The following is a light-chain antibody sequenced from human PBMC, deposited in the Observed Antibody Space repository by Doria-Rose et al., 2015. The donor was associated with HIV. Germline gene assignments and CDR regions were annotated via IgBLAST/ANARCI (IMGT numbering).Light chain of an antibody. CDR2: DGS. V-gene: IGKV3-20*01. J-gene: IGKJ1*01. Sequence: LTQSLGTLSLSPGERATLSCRASQSFSSTHLAWYQQKPGQAPSLLIYDGSTRATGIPDRFSASGSGTDFTLTINRLEPEDFALYYCHQYGTSWTFGQGTKVEI. CDR3: HQYGTSWT. CDR1: QSFSSTH.